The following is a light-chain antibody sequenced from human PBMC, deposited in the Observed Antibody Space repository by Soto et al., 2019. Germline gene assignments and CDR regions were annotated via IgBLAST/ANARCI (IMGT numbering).Light chain of an antibody. J-gene: IGKJ3*01. CDR2: AAS. CDR3: QQHNGAPFT. Sequence: DIQMTQSPSSLSASIGDRVTITCRASQGISAYLAWYQQKPGKVPKLLIYAASTLQSGVPSRFSGSGSGTDFTLTINNLQPEDVATYYCQQHNGAPFTFGPGTKVDI. V-gene: IGKV1-27*01. CDR1: QGISAY.